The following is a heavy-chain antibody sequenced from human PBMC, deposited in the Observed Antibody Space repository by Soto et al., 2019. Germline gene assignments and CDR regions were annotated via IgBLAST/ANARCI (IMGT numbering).Heavy chain of an antibody. Sequence: SETLSLTCSVSGDSISRIDYYWTWIRQHPEKGLEWIGNIYFRGNTYYSPSLESRLTISVDTSKNQFSLKLTAVTAADTAVYYCAREGGSYDSGGYLIRDLFAIWGHGTMVNV. V-gene: IGHV4-31*03. CDR3: AREGGSYDSGGYLIRDLFAI. CDR2: IYFRGNT. J-gene: IGHJ3*02. D-gene: IGHD3-22*01. CDR1: GDSISRIDYY.